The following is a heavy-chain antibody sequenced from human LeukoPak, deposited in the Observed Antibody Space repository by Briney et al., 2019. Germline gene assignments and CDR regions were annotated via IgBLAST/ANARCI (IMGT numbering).Heavy chain of an antibody. J-gene: IGHJ4*02. Sequence: TGGSLRLSCAASGFTFSDYYMSWIRQAPGKGLEWVSYISSSGSTIYYADSVKGRFTISGDNAKNSLYLQMNSLRAEDTAVYYCARSRWGGATYWNYWGQGTLVTVSS. D-gene: IGHD1-26*01. V-gene: IGHV3-11*01. CDR2: ISSSGSTI. CDR3: ARSRWGGATYWNY. CDR1: GFTFSDYY.